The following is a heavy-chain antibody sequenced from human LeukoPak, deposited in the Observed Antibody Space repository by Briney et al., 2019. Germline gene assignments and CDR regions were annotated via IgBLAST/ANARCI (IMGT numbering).Heavy chain of an antibody. CDR1: GDSISSYY. D-gene: IGHD3-10*01. CDR2: IYYDGST. CDR3: ARRELAYYFGY. Sequence: SETLSLTCTVSGDSISSYYWSWIRQPPGKGLEWIGYIYYDGSTKYNPSLKSRVTISVDTSKNQFSLKLSSVTAADTAVYYCARRELAYYFGYWGQGTLVTVSS. J-gene: IGHJ4*02. V-gene: IGHV4-59*08.